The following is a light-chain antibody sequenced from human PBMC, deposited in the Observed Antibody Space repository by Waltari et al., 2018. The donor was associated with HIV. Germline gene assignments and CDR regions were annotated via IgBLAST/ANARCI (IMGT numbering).Light chain of an antibody. J-gene: IGKJ4*01. CDR3: QQYNNWPLT. Sequence: EIVMTQSQATLSVSPGERATLSCRSSQSVRSNLVWYQQKPGQAPRLLIYGAATRAIGIPARFSGSGSGTEFTLTISSLQSEDFAGYYCQQYNNWPLTFGGGTKVEIK. CDR2: GAA. V-gene: IGKV3-15*01. CDR1: QSVRSN.